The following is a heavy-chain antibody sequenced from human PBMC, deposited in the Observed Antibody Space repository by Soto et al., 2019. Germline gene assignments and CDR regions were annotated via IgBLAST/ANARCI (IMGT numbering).Heavy chain of an antibody. CDR2: IRSRGNIFAT. CDR3: TRPEAHYYDSNSLDN. CDR1: GFIFSGSS. J-gene: IGHJ4*02. V-gene: IGHV3-73*01. D-gene: IGHD3-22*01. Sequence: GGSLRLSCAGSGFIFSGSSIAWVRQASGKGLEWVGRIRSRGNIFATAYAPSVKGRFTISKDDSKNMVYMQMNGLKTEDTAIYYCTRPEAHYYDSNSLDNWGQGILVTVSS.